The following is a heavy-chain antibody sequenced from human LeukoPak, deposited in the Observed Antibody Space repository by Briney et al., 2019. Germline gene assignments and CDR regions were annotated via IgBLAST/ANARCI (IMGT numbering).Heavy chain of an antibody. J-gene: IGHJ4*02. D-gene: IGHD6-19*01. V-gene: IGHV3-7*01. Sequence: GESLRLSCAASGFTFTTYWLGWVRQPPGKGLEWVANIKQDGTEKYYVDSVKGRFTISRDNAKNSLYLQMNSLRAEDTAVYYCARGESIAVAGYFDYWGQGTLVTVSS. CDR2: IKQDGTEK. CDR3: ARGESIAVAGYFDY. CDR1: GFTFTTYW.